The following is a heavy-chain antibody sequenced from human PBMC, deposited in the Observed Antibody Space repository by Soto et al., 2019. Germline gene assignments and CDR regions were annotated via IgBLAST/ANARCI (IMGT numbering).Heavy chain of an antibody. Sequence: GGSLRLSCAASGFTFSSYAISWVRQAPGKGLEWVSAISGSGGSTYYADSVKGRFTISRDNSKNTLYLQMNSLRAEDTAVYYCAKSRGGYDSGYYGMDVWGQGTTVTVSS. CDR1: GFTFSSYA. V-gene: IGHV3-23*01. CDR3: AKSRGGYDSGYYGMDV. J-gene: IGHJ6*02. CDR2: ISGSGGST. D-gene: IGHD5-12*01.